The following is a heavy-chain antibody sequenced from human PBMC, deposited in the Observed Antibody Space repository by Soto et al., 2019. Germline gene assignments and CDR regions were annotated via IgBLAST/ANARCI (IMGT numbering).Heavy chain of an antibody. D-gene: IGHD1-1*01. Sequence: EVQLLESGGGLVQPGGSLRLSCAASGFTFSSYAMSWVRQAPGXXLEWVSAISGSGGSXXYADSVKGRXTXXXXNSXXXXXXXXXXXXXXXXXXXXXXXXXXXXXXPPPNDWFDPWGQGTLVTVSS. V-gene: IGHV3-23*01. J-gene: IGHJ5*02. CDR2: ISGSGGSX. CDR3: XXXXXXXXXPPPNDWFDP. CDR1: GFTFSSYA.